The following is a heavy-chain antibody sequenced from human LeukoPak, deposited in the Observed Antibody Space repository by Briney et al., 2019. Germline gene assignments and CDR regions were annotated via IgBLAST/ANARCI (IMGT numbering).Heavy chain of an antibody. D-gene: IGHD3-10*01. J-gene: IGHJ4*02. V-gene: IGHV3-7*01. CDR1: GFTFSSYW. CDR3: VRRPYYSAGFDY. Sequence: GGSLRLSCVASGFTFSSYWMTWVRQAPGKGLEWVANIKTDESQIYYVDSVKGRFTISRDNAKNSLYLQMNSLRAEDTAVYYCVRRPYYSAGFDYWGQGTLVTVSS. CDR2: IKTDESQI.